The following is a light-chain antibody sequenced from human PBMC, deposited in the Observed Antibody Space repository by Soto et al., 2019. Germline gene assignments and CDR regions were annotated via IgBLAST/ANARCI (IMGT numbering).Light chain of an antibody. V-gene: IGKV1-39*01. Sequence: IQLTQSPSSLSPSVGDRITLSCRASQSISRNLNWYQQMPGKAPSLLNYAARELQSGVPGRFSGSGSGTEVILTISSLQPEDLATYYVQQSHSTPYTFGQGTKLEI. CDR3: QQSHSTPYT. CDR2: AAR. J-gene: IGKJ2*01. CDR1: QSISRN.